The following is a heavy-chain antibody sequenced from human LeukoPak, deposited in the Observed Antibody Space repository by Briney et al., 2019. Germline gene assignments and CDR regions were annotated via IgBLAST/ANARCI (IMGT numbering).Heavy chain of an antibody. D-gene: IGHD4-11*01. CDR3: ARDGDYSNYIFDY. J-gene: IGHJ4*02. V-gene: IGHV1-69*04. CDR1: GGTLSSYT. Sequence: GASVKVSCKASGGTLSSYTISWVRQAPGQGLEWMGRIIPILGIANYAQKFQGRVTITADKSTSTAYMELSSLRSEDTAVYYCARDGDYSNYIFDYWGQGTLVTVSS. CDR2: IIPILGIA.